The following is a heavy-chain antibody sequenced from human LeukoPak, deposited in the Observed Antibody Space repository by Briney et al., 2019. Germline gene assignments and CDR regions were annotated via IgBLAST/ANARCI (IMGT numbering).Heavy chain of an antibody. V-gene: IGHV3-30-3*01. CDR1: GFTFSSYA. D-gene: IGHD5-24*01. J-gene: IGHJ4*02. Sequence: PGGSLRLSCAASGFTFSSYAMHWVRQAPGKGLEWVAVISYDGSNKYYADSVKGRFTISRDNSKNTLYLQMNSLRAEDTAVYYCAREDARGWLQSLTVDYWGQGTLVTVSS. CDR2: ISYDGSNK. CDR3: AREDARGWLQSLTVDY.